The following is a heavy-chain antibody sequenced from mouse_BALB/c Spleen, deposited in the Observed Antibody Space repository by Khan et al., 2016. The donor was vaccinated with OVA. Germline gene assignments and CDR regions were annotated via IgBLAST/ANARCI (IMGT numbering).Heavy chain of an antibody. CDR3: AREGACYRSDGWFSY. V-gene: IGHV1-4*01. D-gene: IGHD2-14*01. CDR1: GYTFTTYT. J-gene: IGHJ3*01. Sequence: QIQLVQSGAELARPGASVKMSCKASGYTFTTYTMHWVKQRPGQGLEWIGYINPSNGYTNYNQKFKDKSTLTADKSSSTAYMQLSSLTSDYSAVYYCAREGACYRSDGWFSYWGQGTLVTVSA. CDR2: INPSNGYT.